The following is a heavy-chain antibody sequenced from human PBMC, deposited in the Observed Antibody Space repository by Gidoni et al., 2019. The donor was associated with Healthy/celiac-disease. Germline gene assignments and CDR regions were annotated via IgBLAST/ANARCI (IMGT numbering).Heavy chain of an antibody. V-gene: IGHV3-23*01. Sequence: EVQLLESGGGLVQPGGSLRLSCAASGFTFSSYALSGVRQAPGKGLEWVSAISGSGGSTYYTDAVKGRFTISRDNSKNTLYLQMNSLRAEDTAVYYCAKDWSRTPVEMKTNYYYYYMDVWGKGTTVTVSS. D-gene: IGHD2-21*01. CDR3: AKDWSRTPVEMKTNYYYYYMDV. J-gene: IGHJ6*03. CDR1: GFTFSSYA. CDR2: ISGSGGST.